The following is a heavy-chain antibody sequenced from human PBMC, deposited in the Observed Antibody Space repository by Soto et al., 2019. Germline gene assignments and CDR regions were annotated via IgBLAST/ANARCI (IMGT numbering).Heavy chain of an antibody. D-gene: IGHD2-21*02. CDR1: GFTFFTSA. Sequence: SVKVSCKASGFTFFTSAVQWVRQARGQRLEWIGWIVVASGNTKYAQQFQERVTITRDMLTKTADTELSSLRSEDTAVYYGSAAPYCRGDYYFDHWGQGIMVTVSS. V-gene: IGHV1-58*01. CDR3: SAAPYCRGDYYFDH. J-gene: IGHJ4*01. CDR2: IVVASGNT.